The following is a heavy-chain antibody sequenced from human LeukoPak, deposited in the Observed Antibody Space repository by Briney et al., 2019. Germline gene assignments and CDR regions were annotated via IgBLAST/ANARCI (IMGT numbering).Heavy chain of an antibody. CDR1: GGSFSGYY. CDR3: ARGYYYGSGSYFRPFDY. D-gene: IGHD3-10*01. Sequence: SETLSLTCAVYGGSFSGYYWSWIRQPPGKGLEWIGEINHSGSTNYNPSLKSRVTISVDTSKNQFSLKPSSVTAADTAVYYCARGYYYGSGSYFRPFDYWGQGTLVTVSS. CDR2: INHSGST. J-gene: IGHJ4*02. V-gene: IGHV4-34*01.